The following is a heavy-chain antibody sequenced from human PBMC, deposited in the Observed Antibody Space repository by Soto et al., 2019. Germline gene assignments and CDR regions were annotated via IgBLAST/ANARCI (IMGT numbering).Heavy chain of an antibody. CDR1: GGSFSGYY. J-gene: IGHJ4*02. CDR3: AIGQWELCFDH. Sequence: PSETLSLTCAVYGGSFSGYYWSWIRQPPGKGLEWIGEINHSGSTNYNPSLKSRVTISVDTSKNQFSLKLSSVTAADTAVYFCAIGQWELCFDHWGQGTPVTVSS. CDR2: INHSGST. D-gene: IGHD1-26*01. V-gene: IGHV4-34*01.